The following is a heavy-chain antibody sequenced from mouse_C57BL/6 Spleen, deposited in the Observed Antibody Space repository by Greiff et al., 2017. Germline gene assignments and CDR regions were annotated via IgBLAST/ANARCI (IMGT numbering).Heavy chain of an antibody. CDR1: GYTFTSYW. J-gene: IGHJ1*03. CDR2: IDPSDSYT. D-gene: IGHD1-1*01. CDR3: ARKRTVVDDWYFDV. Sequence: VQLQQPGAELVMPGASVKLSCKASGYTFTSYWMHWVKQRPGQGLEWIGEIDPSDSYTNYNQKFKGKSTLTVDKSSSTAYMQLSSLTSEDSAVYYCARKRTVVDDWYFDVWGTGTTVTVSS. V-gene: IGHV1-69*01.